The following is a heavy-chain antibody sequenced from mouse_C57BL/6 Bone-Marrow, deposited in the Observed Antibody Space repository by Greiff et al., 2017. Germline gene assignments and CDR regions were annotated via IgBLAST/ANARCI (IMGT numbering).Heavy chain of an antibody. J-gene: IGHJ2*01. Sequence: EVQLQQSGPELVKPGASVKISCKASGYTFTDYYMNWVKQSHGKSLEWIGDINPNNGGTSYNQKFKGKATLTVDKSSSTAYMELRSLTSEDSAVYYCARSPDYGYFDYWGQGTTLTVSS. CDR3: ARSPDYGYFDY. CDR1: GYTFTDYY. CDR2: INPNNGGT. D-gene: IGHD2-4*01. V-gene: IGHV1-26*01.